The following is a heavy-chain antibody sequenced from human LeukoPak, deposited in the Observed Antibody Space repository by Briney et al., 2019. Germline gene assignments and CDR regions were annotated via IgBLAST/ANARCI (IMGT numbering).Heavy chain of an antibody. J-gene: IGHJ1*01. Sequence: SETLSLTCTVSGGSISSYYWSWIRQPPGKGLEWIGYIYYSGSTNYNPSLKSRVTISVDTSKNQFSLKVNSVTAADTAVYYCARGRRPEYFQDWGQGTLVTVSS. V-gene: IGHV4-59*01. CDR1: GGSISSYY. CDR2: IYYSGST. CDR3: ARGRRPEYFQD.